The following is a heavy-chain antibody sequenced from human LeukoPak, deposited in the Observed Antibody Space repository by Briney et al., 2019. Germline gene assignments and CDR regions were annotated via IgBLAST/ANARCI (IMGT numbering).Heavy chain of an antibody. Sequence: ASVKVSCKASGYTFTGYYMHWVRQAPGQGLEWMGWINPNSGGTNYAQKFQGRVTMTRDTSISTAYMELSSPRSEDTAVYYCARGYYYGSGSYYGRGFDYWGQGTLVTVSS. J-gene: IGHJ4*02. CDR2: INPNSGGT. V-gene: IGHV1-2*02. CDR1: GYTFTGYY. CDR3: ARGYYYGSGSYYGRGFDY. D-gene: IGHD3-10*01.